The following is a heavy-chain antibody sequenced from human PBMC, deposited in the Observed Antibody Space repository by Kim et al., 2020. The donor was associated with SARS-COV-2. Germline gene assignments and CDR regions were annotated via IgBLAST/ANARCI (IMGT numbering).Heavy chain of an antibody. D-gene: IGHD3-22*01. CDR3: ARESSGYYYLLDY. Sequence: GGSLRLSCAASGFTFSSYAMHWVRQAPGKGLEWVAVISYDGSNKYYADSVKGRFTISRDNSKNTLYLQMNSLRAEDTAVYYCARESSGYYYLLDYWGQGTLVTVSS. CDR2: ISYDGSNK. CDR1: GFTFSSYA. V-gene: IGHV3-30*04. J-gene: IGHJ4*02.